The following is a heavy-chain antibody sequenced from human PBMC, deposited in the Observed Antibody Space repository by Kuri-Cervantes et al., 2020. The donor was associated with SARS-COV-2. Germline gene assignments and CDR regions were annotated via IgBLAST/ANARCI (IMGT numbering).Heavy chain of an antibody. CDR2: ISSDSSYI. CDR1: GFTFSTYS. Sequence: GGSLRLSCAASGFTFSTYSMNWVRQAPGKGLEWVSSISSDSSYIHYADSVKGRFTISRDKAKNSLYLHMNSLRAEDTAVYYCARSPGDGDYDPFGYWGQGTLVTVSS. V-gene: IGHV3-21*01. D-gene: IGHD4-17*01. J-gene: IGHJ4*02. CDR3: ARSPGDGDYDPFGY.